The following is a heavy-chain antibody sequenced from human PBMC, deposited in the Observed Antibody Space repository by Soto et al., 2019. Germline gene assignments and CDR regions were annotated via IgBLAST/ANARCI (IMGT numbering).Heavy chain of an antibody. D-gene: IGHD3-16*01. V-gene: IGHV1-18*01. CDR2: ISAYNGNT. CDR1: GYTFTSYG. J-gene: IGHJ6*02. Sequence: ASVKVSCKASGYTFTSYGISWVLQAPGQGLEWMGWISAYNGNTNYAQKLQGRVTMTTDTSTSTAYMELRSLRSDDTAVYYCARIGMGDHPYYYYVMAVWGQGTTVTVSS. CDR3: ARIGMGDHPYYYYVMAV.